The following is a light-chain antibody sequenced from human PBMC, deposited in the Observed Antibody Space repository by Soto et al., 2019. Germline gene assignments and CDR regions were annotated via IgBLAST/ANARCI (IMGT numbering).Light chain of an antibody. V-gene: IGKV1D-12*01. CDR1: QGISSW. CDR2: AAS. CDR3: QQANRFPLS. J-gene: IGKJ4*01. Sequence: DIQMTQSPSSVSASVGDRVTITCRASQGISSWVAWYQQKPGKAPKLLIYAASKLHSGVPARFSGRGAGTDFTLAIRSLQPEDVAKYDGQQANRFPLSFGGGTRVEIK.